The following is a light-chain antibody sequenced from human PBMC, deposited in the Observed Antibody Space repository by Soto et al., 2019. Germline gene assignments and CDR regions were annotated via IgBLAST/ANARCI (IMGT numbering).Light chain of an antibody. CDR2: DVS. Sequence: QSALTQPASVSGSPGQSITISCTGTSSDVGGYNYVSWYQQHPGKAHKLMIYDVSNRPSGFSNRFSGSKSGNTASLTISWLQAEDEADYYCSSYTSSSTRVFGTGTKVTVL. J-gene: IGLJ1*01. V-gene: IGLV2-14*01. CDR3: SSYTSSSTRV. CDR1: SSDVGGYNY.